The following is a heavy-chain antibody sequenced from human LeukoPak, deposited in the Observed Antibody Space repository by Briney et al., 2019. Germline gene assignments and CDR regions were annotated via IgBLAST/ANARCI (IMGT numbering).Heavy chain of an antibody. CDR2: MYTSGST. CDR1: GGSISSGNYY. D-gene: IGHD3-3*01. J-gene: IGHJ5*02. Sequence: RTSETLSLTCTVSGGSISSGNYYWSWIRQPAGKGLEWIGRMYTSGSTNYNPSLKSRVTISVDTSKNQFSLNLSSVTAADTAVYYCARLEHYDSWSDTVGGVDPWGQGTLVTVSS. V-gene: IGHV4-61*02. CDR3: ARLEHYDSWSDTVGGVDP.